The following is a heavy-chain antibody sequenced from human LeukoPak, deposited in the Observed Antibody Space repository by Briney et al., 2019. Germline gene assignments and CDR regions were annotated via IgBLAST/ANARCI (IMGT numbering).Heavy chain of an antibody. Sequence: PGGSLRLSCAASGFTFSSYSMNWVRQAPGKGLEWVSSISSSSSYIYYADSVEGRFTISRDNAKNTLFLQMNSLTAEDTAIYSCARPRLEYCSGGSCFDAFDIWGQGTMVTVSS. D-gene: IGHD2-15*01. CDR3: ARPRLEYCSGGSCFDAFDI. CDR2: ISSSSSYI. CDR1: GFTFSSYS. V-gene: IGHV3-21*04. J-gene: IGHJ3*02.